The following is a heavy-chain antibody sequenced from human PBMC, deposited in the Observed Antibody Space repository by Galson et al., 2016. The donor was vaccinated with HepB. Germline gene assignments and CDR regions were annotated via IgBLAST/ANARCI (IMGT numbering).Heavy chain of an antibody. J-gene: IGHJ4*02. CDR2: INPGNGDT. Sequence: SVKVSCKASGYTFTNYAMHWVRQAPGQRLEWMGWINPGNGDTKYSETFQGRVAFTRDTSARTAYLVLSSLRSEDTAVYYRAKEAYSSGWYRDWGQGTLVTVSS. CDR1: GYTFTNYA. V-gene: IGHV1-3*01. D-gene: IGHD6-19*01. CDR3: AKEAYSSGWYRD.